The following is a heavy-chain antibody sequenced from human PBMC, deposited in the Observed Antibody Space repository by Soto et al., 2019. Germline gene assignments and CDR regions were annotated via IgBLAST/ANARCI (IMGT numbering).Heavy chain of an antibody. J-gene: IGHJ4*02. Sequence: PSETLSLTCTVSGVSVSSGGYYWSWIRQHPGKGLEWIGYIYYSGSTYYNPSLKSRVTISVDTSKNQFSLKLSSVTAADTAVYYCARNDGGYARYFDYWGQGTLVTVSS. CDR3: ARNDGGYARYFDY. D-gene: IGHD5-12*01. CDR2: IYYSGST. V-gene: IGHV4-31*03. CDR1: GVSVSSGGYY.